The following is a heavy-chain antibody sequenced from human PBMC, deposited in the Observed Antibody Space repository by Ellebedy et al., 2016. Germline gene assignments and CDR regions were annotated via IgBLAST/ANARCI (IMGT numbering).Heavy chain of an antibody. CDR3: ARHVGDSSSWSANWFDP. Sequence: SETLSLTCAVYGGSFSGYYWSWIRQHPGKGLEWIGYIYYSGSTNYNPSLKSRVTISVDTSKNQFSLRLSSVTAADTAVYYCARHVGDSSSWSANWFDPWGQGTLVTVSS. CDR1: GGSFSGYY. J-gene: IGHJ5*02. D-gene: IGHD6-13*01. CDR2: IYYSGST. V-gene: IGHV4-59*08.